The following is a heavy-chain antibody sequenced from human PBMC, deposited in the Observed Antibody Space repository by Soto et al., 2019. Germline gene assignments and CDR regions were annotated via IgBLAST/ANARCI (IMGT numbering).Heavy chain of an antibody. Sequence: EVQLLESGGGLVQPGGSLRLSCAASGFTFSSYAMSWVRQAPGKGLEWVSVISGSGDITYYADSVKGRLTISRDNSKNTLYLQMNSLRAEDTAVYNCAKRGAGHYFDYWGQGTLVTVSS. D-gene: IGHD6-19*01. V-gene: IGHV3-23*01. CDR1: GFTFSSYA. J-gene: IGHJ4*02. CDR2: ISGSGDIT. CDR3: AKRGAGHYFDY.